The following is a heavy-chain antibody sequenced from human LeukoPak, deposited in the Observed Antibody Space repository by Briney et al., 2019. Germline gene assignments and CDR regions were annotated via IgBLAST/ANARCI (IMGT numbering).Heavy chain of an antibody. J-gene: IGHJ3*02. CDR3: ARVVRGGSAAAFDI. V-gene: IGHV3-30*04. Sequence: GGSLRLSCAASGFTFSSYAMHWVRQAPGKGLEWVAVISYDGSNKYYADSVKGRFTISRDNSKNTLYLQMNSLRAEDTAVYYWARVVRGGSAAAFDIWGQGTMVTVSS. CDR2: ISYDGSNK. CDR1: GFTFSSYA. D-gene: IGHD3-10*01.